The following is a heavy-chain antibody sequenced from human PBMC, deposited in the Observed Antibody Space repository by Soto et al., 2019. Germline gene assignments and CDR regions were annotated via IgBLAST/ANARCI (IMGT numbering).Heavy chain of an antibody. J-gene: IGHJ4*02. D-gene: IGHD4-17*01. Sequence: QVQLQESGPGLLKPSETLSLTCSVSGGSVSDKTYYWSWIRQPPGKRLEWIGYVYYSGTTNYNPSLKSRVTTSVDLSKNRFSLRLSSMTTADTALYSCARTTAVPNTLRSRYFFDYWGQGTLVTVSS. CDR3: ARTTAVPNTLRSRYFFDY. V-gene: IGHV4-61*01. CDR2: VYYSGTT. CDR1: GGSVSDKTYY.